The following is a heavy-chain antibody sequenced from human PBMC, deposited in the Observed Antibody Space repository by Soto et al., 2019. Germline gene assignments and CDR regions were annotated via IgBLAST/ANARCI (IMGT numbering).Heavy chain of an antibody. D-gene: IGHD6-13*01. V-gene: IGHV1-18*01. CDR2: ISTYNGKT. CDR1: GYTCSTYP. J-gene: IGHJ4*02. CDR3: ARDRVEAAIGAIDQ. Sequence: QVQLVQSGAEVKKPGASVTVSCKTSGYTCSTYPISWVRQAPGQGLEWVGWISTYNGKTNYGQKFQGRVNITTDTSASTAYMKLRNLRSDATSVYYCARDRVEAAIGAIDQWCQGTLVTGSS.